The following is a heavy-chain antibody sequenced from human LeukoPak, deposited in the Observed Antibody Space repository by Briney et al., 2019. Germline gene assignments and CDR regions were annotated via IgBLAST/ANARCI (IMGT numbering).Heavy chain of an antibody. V-gene: IGHV1-69*04. J-gene: IGHJ1*01. CDR2: IIPILGIA. D-gene: IGHD3-3*01. CDR1: GGTFSSYA. CDR3: ASGGTLYFQH. Sequence: ASVTVSFKASGGTFSSYAISWVRQAPGQGLEWMGRIIPILGIANYAQKFQGRVTITADKSTSTAYMELSCLRSEDTAVYYCASGGTLYFQHWGQGTLVTVSS.